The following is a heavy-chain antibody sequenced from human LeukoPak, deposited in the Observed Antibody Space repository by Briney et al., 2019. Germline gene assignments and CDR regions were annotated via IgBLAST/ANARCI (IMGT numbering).Heavy chain of an antibody. CDR1: GGSIRSSSYY. D-gene: IGHD6-19*01. Sequence: SETLSLTCTVSGGSIRSSSYYWGWIRQPPGKGLEWIGSIYYSGSTYYNASLRSRGTISVDTSKNQFSLKLNSVTAADTAVYFCARQVVAVAGTGYFDYWGQGTLVTVSS. V-gene: IGHV4-39*01. CDR3: ARQVVAVAGTGYFDY. CDR2: IYYSGST. J-gene: IGHJ4*02.